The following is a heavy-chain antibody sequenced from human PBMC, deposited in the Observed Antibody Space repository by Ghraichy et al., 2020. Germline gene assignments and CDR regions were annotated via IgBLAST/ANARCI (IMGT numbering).Heavy chain of an antibody. CDR2: IHSDGRT. CDR3: ARGAGWWDY. V-gene: IGHV4-4*09. CDR1: GGSISNSY. J-gene: IGHJ4*02. Sequence: SQTLSLTCSISGGSISNSYWSWLRQPPGEGLEWIGYIHSDGRTNYNPSLKRRVTISRDTSRNQFSLNLNAVFAADTAVYYCARGAGWWDYWAQGTLVTVSS. D-gene: IGHD6-19*01.